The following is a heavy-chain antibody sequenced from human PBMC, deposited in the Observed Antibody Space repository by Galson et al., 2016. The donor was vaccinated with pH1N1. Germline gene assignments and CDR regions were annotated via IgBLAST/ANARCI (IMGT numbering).Heavy chain of an antibody. J-gene: IGHJ3*01. D-gene: IGHD3-16*01. Sequence: SVKVSCKASAYTFTFYYIHWVRQAPGQGLEWMGIIDPGSGGTNYKLKFQGRVTVTRDTSTSTVYMELSTLTSKDTAMYYCVGIKGGTLDLWGQGTKVTVSS. V-gene: IGHV1-46*01. CDR2: IDPGSGGT. CDR3: VGIKGGTLDL. CDR1: AYTFTFYY.